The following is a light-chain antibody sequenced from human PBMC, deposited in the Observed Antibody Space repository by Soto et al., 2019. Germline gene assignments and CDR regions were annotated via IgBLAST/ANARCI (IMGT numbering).Light chain of an antibody. J-gene: IGKJ2*01. CDR3: QQYGSSPPYT. Sequence: EIVLTQSPGTLPLSPGERATLSCRASQSVSSSYLAWYQQNPGQAPRLLIYGASSRATGIPDRLSGSGSGTDFTLTISRLEPEDFAVYYCQQYGSSPPYTFGQGTKLEIK. CDR2: GAS. V-gene: IGKV3-20*01. CDR1: QSVSSSY.